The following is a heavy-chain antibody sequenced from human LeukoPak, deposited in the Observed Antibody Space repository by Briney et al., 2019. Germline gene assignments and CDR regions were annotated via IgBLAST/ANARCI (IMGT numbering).Heavy chain of an antibody. CDR1: GGTFSSYA. CDR3: ARELPDYYDILTGYSAFDY. V-gene: IGHV1-69*06. CDR2: IIPIFGTA. Sequence: SVKVSCKASGGTFSSYAISWVRQVPGQGLEWMGGIIPIFGTANYAQKFQGRVTITADKSTSTAYMELSSLRSEDTAVYYCARELPDYYDILTGYSAFDYWGQGTLVTVSS. J-gene: IGHJ4*02. D-gene: IGHD3-9*01.